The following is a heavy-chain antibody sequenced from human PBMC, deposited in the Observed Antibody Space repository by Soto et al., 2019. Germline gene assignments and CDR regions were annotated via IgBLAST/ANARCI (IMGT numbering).Heavy chain of an antibody. CDR2: IYYSGST. V-gene: IGHV4-39*01. D-gene: IGHD1-26*01. CDR3: ARQGSGSYPSYYYYYGMDV. Sequence: SETLSLTCTVSGGSISSGSYYWGWIRQPPGKGLEWIGSIYYSGSTYYNPSLKSRVTISVDTSKNQFSLKLSSVTAADTAVYYCARQGSGSYPSYYYYYGMDVWGQGTTVTVSS. CDR1: GGSISSGSYY. J-gene: IGHJ6*02.